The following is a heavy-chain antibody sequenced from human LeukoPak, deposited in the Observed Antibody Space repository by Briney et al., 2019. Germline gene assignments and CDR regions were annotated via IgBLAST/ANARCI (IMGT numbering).Heavy chain of an antibody. CDR2: IYYSGST. D-gene: IGHD4-17*01. CDR1: GGSISSGDYY. CDR3: ARISGGDYAFDY. J-gene: IGHJ4*02. Sequence: PSQTLSLTCTVSGGSISSGDYYWSRIRQPPGTGLEWIGYIYYSGSTYYNPSLKSRVTISVDTSKNQFSLKLSSVTAADTAVYYCARISGGDYAFDYWGQGTLVTVSS. V-gene: IGHV4-30-4*01.